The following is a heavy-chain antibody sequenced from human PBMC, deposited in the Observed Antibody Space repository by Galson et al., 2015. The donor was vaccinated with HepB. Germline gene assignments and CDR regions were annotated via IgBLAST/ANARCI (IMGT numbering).Heavy chain of an antibody. V-gene: IGHV3-23*01. D-gene: IGHD6-19*01. CDR2: ISGSGGST. CDR1: GFTFSSYA. J-gene: IGHJ4*02. CDR3: AKDGLYSSGWYKGGYYFDY. Sequence: SLRLSCAASGFTFSSYAMSWVRQAPGKGLEWVSAISGSGGSTYYADSVKGRFTISRDNSKNTLYLQMNSLRAEDTAVYYCAKDGLYSSGWYKGGYYFDYWGQGTLVTVSS.